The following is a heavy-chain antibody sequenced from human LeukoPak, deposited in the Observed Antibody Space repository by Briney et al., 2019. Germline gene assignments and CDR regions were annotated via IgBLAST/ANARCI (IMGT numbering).Heavy chain of an antibody. CDR3: ATESTVVPAAIPKFDP. J-gene: IGHJ5*02. Sequence: ASVKVSCKVSGYTLTELSMHWVRQAPGKGLEWMGGFDPEDGETIYAQKFQGRVTMTEDTSTDTAYMELSSLRSEDAAVYYCATESTVVPAAIPKFDPWGQGTLVTVSS. V-gene: IGHV1-24*01. D-gene: IGHD2-2*02. CDR2: FDPEDGET. CDR1: GYTLTELS.